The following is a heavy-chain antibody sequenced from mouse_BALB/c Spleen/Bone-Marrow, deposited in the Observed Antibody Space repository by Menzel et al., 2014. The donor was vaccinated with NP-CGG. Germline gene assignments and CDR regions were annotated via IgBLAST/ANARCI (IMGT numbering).Heavy chain of an antibody. Sequence: VHVKQSGAELVKPGASVKLSCTASGFNIKDTYMHWVKQRPEQGLEWIGRIDPANGNTKYDPKFQGKATITADTSSNTAYLQLRSLTSEDTAVYYCASYYYGSSRFAYWGQGTLVTVSA. D-gene: IGHD1-1*01. V-gene: IGHV14-3*02. CDR2: IDPANGNT. CDR3: ASYYYGSSRFAY. CDR1: GFNIKDTY. J-gene: IGHJ3*01.